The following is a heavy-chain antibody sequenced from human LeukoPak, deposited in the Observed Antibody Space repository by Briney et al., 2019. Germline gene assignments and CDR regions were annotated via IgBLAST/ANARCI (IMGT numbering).Heavy chain of an antibody. V-gene: IGHV3-21*01. Sequence: GSLRLSCAASGFTFSSYSMNWVRQAPGKGLEWVSSISSSSSYIYYADSVKGRFTISRDNAKNSLYLQMNSLRAEDTAVYYCARDNSYYDSSGYYKGFDYWGQGTLVTVSS. CDR1: GFTFSSYS. D-gene: IGHD3-22*01. CDR2: ISSSSSYI. J-gene: IGHJ4*02. CDR3: ARDNSYYDSSGYYKGFDY.